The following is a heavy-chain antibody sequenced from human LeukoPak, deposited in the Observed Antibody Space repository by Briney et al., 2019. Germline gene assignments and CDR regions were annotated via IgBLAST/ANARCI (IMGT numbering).Heavy chain of an antibody. CDR3: AKGPYCGGDCYYGNWFDP. CDR1: GFTFADYA. Sequence: GGSLRLSCAASGFTFADYAMHWVRQAPGKGLEWVAHIRGDGGTTYYADSVKGRFTISRENSKNSLYLQMNSLRTEDAALYYCAKGPYCGGDCYYGNWFDPWGQGTLVTVSS. J-gene: IGHJ5*02. D-gene: IGHD2-21*02. V-gene: IGHV3-43*02. CDR2: IRGDGGTT.